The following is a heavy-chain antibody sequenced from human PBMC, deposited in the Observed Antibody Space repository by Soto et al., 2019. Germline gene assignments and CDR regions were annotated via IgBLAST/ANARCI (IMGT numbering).Heavy chain of an antibody. CDR2: ISAYNGNT. J-gene: IGHJ6*02. Sequence: QVQLVQSGAEVKKPGASVKVSCKASGYTFTSYGISWVRQAPGQGLAWMGWISAYNGNTNYAQKLQGRVTMTTDTSTSTAYIELRSLRSDDTAVYYCARDDFWSGSQTYLGSYYYYGMDVWGQGTTVTVSS. D-gene: IGHD3-3*01. CDR1: GYTFTSYG. CDR3: ARDDFWSGSQTYLGSYYYYGMDV. V-gene: IGHV1-18*01.